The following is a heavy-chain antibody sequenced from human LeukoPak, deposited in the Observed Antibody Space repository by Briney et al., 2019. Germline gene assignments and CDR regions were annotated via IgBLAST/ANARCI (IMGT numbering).Heavy chain of an antibody. V-gene: IGHV1-69*05. Sequence: ASVKVSCKASGGTFISYAISWVRQAPGQGLEWMGGIIPIFGTANYAQKFQGRVTITTDESTSTAYMELSSLRSEDTAVYYCARVRGYYDSSGYYYPFYFDYWGQGTLVTVSS. J-gene: IGHJ4*02. CDR2: IIPIFGTA. CDR3: ARVRGYYDSSGYYYPFYFDY. D-gene: IGHD3-22*01. CDR1: GGTFISYA.